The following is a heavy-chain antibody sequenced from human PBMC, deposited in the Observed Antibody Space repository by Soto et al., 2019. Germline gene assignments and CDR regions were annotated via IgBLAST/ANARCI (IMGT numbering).Heavy chain of an antibody. D-gene: IGHD3-10*01. CDR1: GYTFTSYG. V-gene: IGHV1-18*01. Sequence: QVQLVQSGAEVKKPGASVKVSCKASGYTFTSYGISWVRQAPGQGLEWMGWISAYMGNTNYAQKLQGRVPMTTDTSTSTAYMERRSLRSDDTAVYYCVRARITMVRGVILGDWFDPWGQGTLVTVS. J-gene: IGHJ5*02. CDR3: VRARITMVRGVILGDWFDP. CDR2: ISAYMGNT.